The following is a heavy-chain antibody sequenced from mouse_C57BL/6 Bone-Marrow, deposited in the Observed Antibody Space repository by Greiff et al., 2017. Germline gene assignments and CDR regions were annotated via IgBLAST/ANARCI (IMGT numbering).Heavy chain of an antibody. J-gene: IGHJ2*01. Sequence: VQLQQSGAELVMPGASVKLSCKASGYTFTSYWMHWVKQRPGQGLEWIGELDPSDSYTNYNQKFKGKSTLTVDKSSSTAYMQLSSLTSEDSAVYYCARDYGSSYAYYFDYWGQGTTLTVSS. D-gene: IGHD1-1*01. CDR3: ARDYGSSYAYYFDY. CDR2: LDPSDSYT. V-gene: IGHV1-69*01. CDR1: GYTFTSYW.